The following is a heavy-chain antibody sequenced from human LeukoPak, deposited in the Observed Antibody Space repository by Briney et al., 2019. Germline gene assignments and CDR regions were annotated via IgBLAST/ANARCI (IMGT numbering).Heavy chain of an antibody. CDR3: AKTTTIFGVVPSYGMDI. CDR2: ISGNGGST. CDR1: GFTFSSYA. V-gene: IGHV3-23*01. D-gene: IGHD3-3*01. J-gene: IGHJ6*02. Sequence: GGSLRLSCAASGFTFSSYAMNWVRQAPGKGLEWVSLISGNGGSTYYADSVKGRFTISRDNSKNTLYLQMNSLRAEDTAVYYCAKTTTIFGVVPSYGMDIWGQGTTVTVAS.